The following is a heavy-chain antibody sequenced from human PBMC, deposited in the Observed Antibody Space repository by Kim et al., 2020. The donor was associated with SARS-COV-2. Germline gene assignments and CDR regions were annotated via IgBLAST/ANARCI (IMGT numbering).Heavy chain of an antibody. J-gene: IGHJ6*01. D-gene: IGHD2-15*01. CDR3: ARQRGVGLLYYYYFGMDV. V-gene: IGHV4-59*08. CDR2: IYYSGST. CDR1: GGSISTYY. Sequence: SQTLSLTCTVSGGSISTYYWSWIRQPPGKGLEWIGYIYYSGSTNYNPSLKSRVTISVDTSKNQFSLKLSSVTAADTAVYYCARQRGVGLLYYYYFGMDVW.